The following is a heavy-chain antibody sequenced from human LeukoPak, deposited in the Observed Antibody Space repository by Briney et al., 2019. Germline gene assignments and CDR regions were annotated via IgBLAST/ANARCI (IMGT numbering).Heavy chain of an antibody. D-gene: IGHD3-22*01. CDR3: ARVVAYYDSSGYFHYYYMDV. CDR1: GYTFTGYY. V-gene: IGHV1-2*02. J-gene: IGHJ6*03. CDR2: INPNSGGT. Sequence: ASVKVSCKASGYTFTGYYMHWVRQAPGQGLEWMGWINPNSGGTNYAQKFQGGVTMTRDTSISTAYMELSRLRSDDTAVYYCARVVAYYDSSGYFHYYYMDVWGKGTTVTVSS.